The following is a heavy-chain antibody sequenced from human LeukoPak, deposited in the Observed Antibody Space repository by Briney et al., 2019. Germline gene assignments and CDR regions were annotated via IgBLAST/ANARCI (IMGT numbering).Heavy chain of an antibody. V-gene: IGHV4-34*01. CDR1: GGSFSGYY. Sequence: SETLSLTCAVYGGSFSGYYWSWIRQPPGKGLEWIGEINHSGSTNYNPSLKSRVTISVDTSKNQFSLKLSSVTAADTAVYYCARGVLRGYDFWSGYKNKFDPWGQGTLVTVSS. D-gene: IGHD3-3*01. J-gene: IGHJ5*02. CDR3: ARGVLRGYDFWSGYKNKFDP. CDR2: INHSGST.